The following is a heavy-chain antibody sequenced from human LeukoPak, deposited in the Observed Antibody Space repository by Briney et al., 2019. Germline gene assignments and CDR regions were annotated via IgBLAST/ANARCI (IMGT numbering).Heavy chain of an antibody. D-gene: IGHD6-6*01. CDR3: ARDGRGAAPGYYYYYMDV. V-gene: IGHV3-21*01. CDR1: GFTFSSYS. J-gene: IGHJ6*03. Sequence: GGSLRLSCAASGFTFSSYSMNWVRQAPGKGLEWVSSISSSSSYIYYADSVKGRFTISRDNAKNSLYLQMNSLRAEDTAVYYCARDGRGAAPGYYYYYMDVWGKGTTVTVSS. CDR2: ISSSSSYI.